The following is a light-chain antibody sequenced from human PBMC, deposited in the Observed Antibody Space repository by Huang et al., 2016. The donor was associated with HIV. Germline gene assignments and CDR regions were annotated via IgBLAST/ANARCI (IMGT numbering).Light chain of an antibody. J-gene: IGKJ5*01. CDR1: QDISSY. CDR3: QQYYDYPPT. Sequence: AIRITQSPSSLSASTGDRVNITCRASQDISSYLAWYQQKSGEAPKVLIHAASTLQSGVPSRFSGSGSGTDFTLTISCLQSEDFATYYCQQYYDYPPTFGQGTRLEI. CDR2: AAS. V-gene: IGKV1-8*01.